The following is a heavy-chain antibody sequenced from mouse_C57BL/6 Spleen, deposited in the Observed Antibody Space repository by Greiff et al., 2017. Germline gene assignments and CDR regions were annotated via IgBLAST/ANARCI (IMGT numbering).Heavy chain of an antibody. V-gene: IGHV1-63*01. CDR3: ARSYSNYYAMDY. Sequence: VQGVESGAELVRPGTSVKMSCKASGYTFTNYWIGWAKQRPGHGLEWIGDIYPGGGYTNYNEKFKGKATLTADKSSSTAYMQFSSLTSEDSAIYYCARSYSNYYAMDYWGQGTSVTVSS. J-gene: IGHJ4*01. CDR2: IYPGGGYT. CDR1: GYTFTNYW. D-gene: IGHD2-5*01.